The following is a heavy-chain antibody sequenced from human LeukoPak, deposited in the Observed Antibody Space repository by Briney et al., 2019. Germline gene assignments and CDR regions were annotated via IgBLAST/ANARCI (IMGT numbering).Heavy chain of an antibody. J-gene: IGHJ4*02. D-gene: IGHD3-10*01. CDR1: GGSFSGYY. CDR3: ARSAVYYYGSGSPGY. Sequence: SETLSLTCAVYGGSFSGYYWSWIRQPPGKGLEWIGEINHSGSTNYNPSLKSRVTISVDTSKNQFSLKLSSVTAADTAVYYCARSAVYYYGSGSPGYWGQGTLVTVSS. V-gene: IGHV4-34*01. CDR2: INHSGST.